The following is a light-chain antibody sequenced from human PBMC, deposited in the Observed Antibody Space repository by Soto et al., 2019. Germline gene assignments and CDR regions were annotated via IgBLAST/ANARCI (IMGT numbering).Light chain of an antibody. CDR2: EVS. Sequence: SALTQPASVYVSPGQSITISCNGTSSDVGSYNLVSWYQQHPGKAPKLMIYEVSKRPSGVSNRFSGSKSGNTASLTISGLQAEDEADYYCCSYPGSSTFYVFVPGTKVTVL. V-gene: IGLV2-23*02. J-gene: IGLJ1*01. CDR1: SSDVGSYNL. CDR3: CSYPGSSTFYV.